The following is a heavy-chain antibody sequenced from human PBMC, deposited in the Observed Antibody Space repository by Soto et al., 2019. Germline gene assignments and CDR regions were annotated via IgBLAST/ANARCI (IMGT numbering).Heavy chain of an antibody. D-gene: IGHD1-26*01. Sequence: SQTLSLTCGISGDSVSSNSAAWSWIRQSPSRGLEWLGRTFYRSKWYNDYAVSVKGRITINPDTSKNQFSLQLNSVTPEDTAVYYCAKEGGNHYYYYAMDVWGQGTTVTVSS. CDR2: TFYRSKWYN. CDR1: GDSVSSNSAA. CDR3: AKEGGNHYYYYAMDV. J-gene: IGHJ6*02. V-gene: IGHV6-1*01.